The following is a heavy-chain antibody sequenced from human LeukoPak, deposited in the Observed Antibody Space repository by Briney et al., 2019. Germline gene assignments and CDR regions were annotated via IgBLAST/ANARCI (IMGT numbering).Heavy chain of an antibody. CDR2: IYPGDSDT. J-gene: IGHJ4*02. CDR3: AATDVVAATGFDY. D-gene: IGHD2-15*01. CDR1: GYSFTSYW. Sequence: GESLKISCKGSGYSFTSYWIGWVRQMPGKGLEWMGIIYPGDSDTRYSPSFQGQATISADKSISTVYLQWSSLKASDTAMYYCAATDVVAATGFDYWGQGTLVTVSS. V-gene: IGHV5-51*01.